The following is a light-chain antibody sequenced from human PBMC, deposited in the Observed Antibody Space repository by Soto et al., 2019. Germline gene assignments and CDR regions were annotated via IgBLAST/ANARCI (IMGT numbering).Light chain of an antibody. CDR1: QRFGSSN. CDR3: QQYGSPPWT. CDR2: GAS. Sequence: EIVLTQSPGTLSLSPGERGTLSCRASQRFGSSNLAWYQQKPGQAPRLLIYGASSRATGIPDRFSGSGSGTDFTLTISSLEPEDFAVYYCQQYGSPPWTFGQGTKVDIK. V-gene: IGKV3-20*01. J-gene: IGKJ1*01.